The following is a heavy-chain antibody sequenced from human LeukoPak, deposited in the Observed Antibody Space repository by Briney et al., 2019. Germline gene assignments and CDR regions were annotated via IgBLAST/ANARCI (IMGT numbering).Heavy chain of an antibody. V-gene: IGHV3-21*01. D-gene: IGHD6-13*01. Sequence: GGSLRLSCAASGFTLSSNSMNWVRQAPGKGLEWVSSISSSSSYIYYADSVKGRFTISRDNAKNSLYLQMNSLRAEDTAVYYCASRKIAAAFDYWGQGTLVTVSS. J-gene: IGHJ4*02. CDR3: ASRKIAAAFDY. CDR1: GFTLSSNS. CDR2: ISSSSSYI.